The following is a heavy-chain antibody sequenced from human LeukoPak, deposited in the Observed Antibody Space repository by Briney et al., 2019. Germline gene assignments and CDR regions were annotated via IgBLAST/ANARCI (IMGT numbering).Heavy chain of an antibody. CDR1: ALTFSSYS. V-gene: IGHV3-21*01. Sequence: PGGSLRLSCAVSALTFSSYSMNWVRQAPGKGLEWGSSISSSSSYIYYADSVKGRFTIPRDNAKHSLYLQMNSLRAEDTAVYYCARDHPAYYFDYWGQGTLVTVCS. J-gene: IGHJ4*02. D-gene: IGHD2-2*01. CDR3: ARDHPAYYFDY. CDR2: ISSSSSYI.